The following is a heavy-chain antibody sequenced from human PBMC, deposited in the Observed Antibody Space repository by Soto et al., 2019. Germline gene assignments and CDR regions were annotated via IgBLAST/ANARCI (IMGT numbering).Heavy chain of an antibody. J-gene: IGHJ4*02. CDR2: IYTSGST. CDR1: GGSISSYY. CDR3: ASRAVYDILTGYYRETFDY. D-gene: IGHD3-9*01. V-gene: IGHV4-4*07. Sequence: PSETLSLTCTVSGGSISSYYWSWIRQPAGKGLEWIGRIYTSGSTNYNPSLKSRVTMSVDTSKNQFSLKLSSVTAADTAVYYCASRAVYDILTGYYRETFDYWGQGTLVTVSS.